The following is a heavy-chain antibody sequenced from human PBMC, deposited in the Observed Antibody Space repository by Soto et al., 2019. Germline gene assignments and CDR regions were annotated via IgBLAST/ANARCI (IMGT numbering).Heavy chain of an antibody. CDR1: GFSFSDYY. V-gene: IGHV3-11*01. Sequence: QVQLVESGGGLVKPGGSLRLSCAASGFSFSDYYMTWIRQAPGKGLEWAAYISSGGTTLYYADSVKGRFTISRDNAKNSLYLQLNNVTAEHTAAYFCARGGPNSSGSPDVFDIWGQGTMVTVSS. CDR3: ARGGPNSSGSPDVFDI. D-gene: IGHD3-22*01. CDR2: ISSGGTTL. J-gene: IGHJ3*02.